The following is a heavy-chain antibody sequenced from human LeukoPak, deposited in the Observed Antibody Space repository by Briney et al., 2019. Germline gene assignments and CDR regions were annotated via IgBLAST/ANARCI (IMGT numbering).Heavy chain of an antibody. V-gene: IGHV7-4-1*01. J-gene: IGHJ5*02. D-gene: IGHD2-15*01. CDR2: INTNTGNP. Sequence: ASVKVSCKASGYTFTSYAMNCVRQAPGQGLEWMGWINTNTGNPTYAQGFTGRFVFSLDTSVSTAYLQICSLKAEDTAVYYCARGSNSSCQHNWFDPWGQGTLVTVSS. CDR1: GYTFTSYA. CDR3: ARGSNSSCQHNWFDP.